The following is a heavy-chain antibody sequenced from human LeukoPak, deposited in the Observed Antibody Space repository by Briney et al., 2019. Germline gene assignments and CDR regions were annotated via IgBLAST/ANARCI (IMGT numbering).Heavy chain of an antibody. V-gene: IGHV4-34*01. D-gene: IGHD5-24*01. J-gene: IGHJ4*02. CDR3: ARRSSVEMASPFGY. Sequence: SETLSLTCAVYGGSFSGYYWSWIRQPPGKGLEWIGEINHSGSTNYNPSLKKRVTISVDTSKNQFSLKLSSVTAADTAVSYCARRSSVEMASPFGYWGQGTLVTVSS. CDR1: GGSFSGYY. CDR2: INHSGST.